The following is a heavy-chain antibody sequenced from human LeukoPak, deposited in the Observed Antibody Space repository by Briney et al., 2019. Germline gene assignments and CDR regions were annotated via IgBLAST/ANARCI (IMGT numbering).Heavy chain of an antibody. D-gene: IGHD4-11*01. CDR2: INPSGGST. Sequence: ASVKVSCKASGYTFTSYYMHWVRQAPGQGLEWMGIINPSGGSTSYAQKFQGRVTMTRDTSTRTVYMELSSLRSEDTAVYYCARDKDYSESGLLGYYYYYMDVWGKGTTVTVSS. V-gene: IGHV1-46*01. CDR1: GYTFTSYY. CDR3: ARDKDYSESGLLGYYYYYMDV. J-gene: IGHJ6*03.